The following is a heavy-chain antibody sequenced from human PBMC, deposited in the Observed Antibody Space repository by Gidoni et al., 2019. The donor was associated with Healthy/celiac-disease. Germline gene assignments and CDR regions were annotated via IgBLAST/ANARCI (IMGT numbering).Heavy chain of an antibody. J-gene: IGHJ4*02. V-gene: IGHV4-39*07. CDR2: IYYSGST. Sequence: QLQLQESGPGLVKPSETLSLTCTVSGGSISSSSYYWGWIRQPPGKGLEWIGSIYYSGSTYYNPSLKSRVTISVDTSKNQFSLKLSSVTAADTAVYYCARVLIPDGFDYWGQGTLVTVSS. CDR1: GGSISSSSYY. D-gene: IGHD2-21*01. CDR3: ARVLIPDGFDY.